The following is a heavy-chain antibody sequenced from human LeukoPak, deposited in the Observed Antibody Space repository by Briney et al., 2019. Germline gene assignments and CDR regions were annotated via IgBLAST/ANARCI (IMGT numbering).Heavy chain of an antibody. J-gene: IGHJ4*02. CDR1: GGTFSSYA. Sequence: ASVKVSCKASGGTFSSYAISWVRQAPGQGLEWMGWINTNTGNPTYAQGFTGRFVFSLDTSVSTAYLQISSLKAEDTAVYYCARIGYCSSTSCLRLDYWGQGTLVTVSS. V-gene: IGHV7-4-1*02. D-gene: IGHD2-2*01. CDR3: ARIGYCSSTSCLRLDY. CDR2: INTNTGNP.